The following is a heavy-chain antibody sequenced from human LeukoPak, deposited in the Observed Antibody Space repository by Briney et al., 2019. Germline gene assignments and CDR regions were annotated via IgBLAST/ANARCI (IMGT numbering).Heavy chain of an antibody. V-gene: IGHV3-23*01. J-gene: IGHJ4*02. CDR3: AKERLLWFGELSPFDY. CDR2: ISGSGSST. Sequence: GGTLRLSCAVSGFTFSSYGMTWVRQAPGKGLEWVSGISGSGSSTYYADSVKGRLTISRDNSKNTLYLQMNSLRAEDTAVYYCAKERLLWFGELSPFDYWGQGTLATVSS. D-gene: IGHD3-10*01. CDR1: GFTFSSYG.